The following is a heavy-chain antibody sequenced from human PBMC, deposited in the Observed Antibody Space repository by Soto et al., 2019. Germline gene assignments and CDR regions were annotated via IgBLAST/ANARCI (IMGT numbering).Heavy chain of an antibody. CDR2: MNPNSGNT. CDR1: GYTFTSYD. CDR3: TRHRCVQYGMDV. J-gene: IGHJ6*02. D-gene: IGHD3-16*02. V-gene: IGHV1-8*01. Sequence: QVQLVQSGAEVKKPGASVKVSCKASGYTFTSYDINWVRQATGQGLEWMGWMNPNSGNTGYAQKFQGRVTMTRNNSIRTAYMELSSLRSEDTAGYYCTRHRCVQYGMDVWGQVTTVSVSS.